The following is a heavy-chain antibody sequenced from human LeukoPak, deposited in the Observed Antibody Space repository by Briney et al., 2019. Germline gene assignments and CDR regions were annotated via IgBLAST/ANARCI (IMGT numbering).Heavy chain of an antibody. CDR3: ARSGGSGSYYARYYYYYMDV. Sequence: ASVKVSCKASGYIFTSYAMNWVRQAPGQGLEWMGWINTNTGNATYAQGFTGRFVFSLDTSVSTAYLQISSLKAEDTAMYYCARSGGSGSYYARYYYYYMDVWGKGTTDTVSS. D-gene: IGHD3-10*01. J-gene: IGHJ6*03. CDR1: GYIFTSYA. CDR2: INTNTGNA. V-gene: IGHV7-4-1*02.